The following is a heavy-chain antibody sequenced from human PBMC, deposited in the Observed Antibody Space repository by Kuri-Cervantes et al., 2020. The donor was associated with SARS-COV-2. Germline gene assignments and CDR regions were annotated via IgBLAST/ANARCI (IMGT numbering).Heavy chain of an antibody. J-gene: IGHJ4*02. CDR2: ISGSGGST. D-gene: IGHD6-13*01. CDR3: AKREQYSSSWGDVDY. CDR1: GFTFSSYA. Sequence: LSLTCAASGFTFSSYAMSWVRQAPGEGLEWVSAISGSGGSTYYADSVKGRFTISRDNSKNTLYLQMNSLRAEDTAVYYCAKREQYSSSWGDVDYWGQGTLVTVSS. V-gene: IGHV3-23*01.